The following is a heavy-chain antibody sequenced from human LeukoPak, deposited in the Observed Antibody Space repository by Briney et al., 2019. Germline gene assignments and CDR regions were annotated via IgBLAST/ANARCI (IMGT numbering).Heavy chain of an antibody. CDR3: ARARRPGDAFDI. J-gene: IGHJ3*02. D-gene: IGHD3-10*01. CDR1: GGSISNYW. Sequence: SETLSLTCTVSGGSISNYWWSWIRQPPGKGLEWIGYVFDSGGTNYNPSLKSRVTISVDTSKKQFSLKLSSVTAADTAVYYCARARRPGDAFDIWGQGTMVTVSS. CDR2: VFDSGGT. V-gene: IGHV4-59*01.